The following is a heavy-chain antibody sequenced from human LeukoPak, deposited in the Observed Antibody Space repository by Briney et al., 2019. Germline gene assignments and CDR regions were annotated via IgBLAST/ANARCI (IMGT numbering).Heavy chain of an antibody. Sequence: GGSLRLSCAASGFTFSSYEMNWVRQAPGKGLEWVSYISSSGSTIYYADSVKGRFTISRDNAKNSLYLQMNSLRAEDTAGYYCARRDLLTGTFDYWGQGTLVTVSS. CDR3: ARRDLLTGTFDY. V-gene: IGHV3-48*03. J-gene: IGHJ4*02. CDR2: ISSSGSTI. D-gene: IGHD1-20*01. CDR1: GFTFSSYE.